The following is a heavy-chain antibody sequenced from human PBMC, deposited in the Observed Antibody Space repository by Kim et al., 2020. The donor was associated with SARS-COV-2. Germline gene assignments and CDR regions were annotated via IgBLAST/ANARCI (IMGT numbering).Heavy chain of an antibody. D-gene: IGHD1-26*01. CDR2: ISSSSSYI. CDR1: GFTFSSYS. V-gene: IGHV3-21*01. Sequence: GGSLRLSCAASGFTFSSYSMNWVRQAPGKGLEWVSSISSSSSYIYYADSVKGRFTISRDNAKNSLYLQMNSLRAEDTAVYYCARDKVVGAITNAYNWFDPWGQGTLVTVSS. CDR3: ARDKVVGAITNAYNWFDP. J-gene: IGHJ5*02.